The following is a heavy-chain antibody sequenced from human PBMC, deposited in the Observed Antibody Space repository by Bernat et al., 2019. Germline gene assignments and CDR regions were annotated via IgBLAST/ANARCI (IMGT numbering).Heavy chain of an antibody. Sequence: QVQLVQSGAEVKKPGSSVKVSCKASGGTFSSYTISWVRQAPGQGLEWMGRIIPILGIANYAQKFQGRVTITADKSTSTAYMELSSLRSEDTAVYYCARGQMAAAGPKNRNNWFDPWGQGTLVTVSS. CDR3: ARGQMAAAGPKNRNNWFDP. CDR1: GGTFSSYT. CDR2: IIPILGIA. J-gene: IGHJ5*02. D-gene: IGHD6-13*01. V-gene: IGHV1-69*02.